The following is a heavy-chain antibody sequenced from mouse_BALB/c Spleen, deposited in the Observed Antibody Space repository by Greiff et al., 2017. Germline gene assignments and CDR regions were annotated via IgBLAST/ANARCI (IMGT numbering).Heavy chain of an antibody. J-gene: IGHJ4*01. CDR1: GYTFTSYV. D-gene: IGHD2-14*01. CDR2: INPYNDGT. V-gene: IGHV1-14*01. CDR3: ASGYRPYAMDY. Sequence: EVQLQHSGPELVKPGASVKMSCKASGYTFTSYVMHWVKQKPGQGLEWIGYINPYNDGTKYNEKFKGKATLTSDKSSSTAYMELSSLTSEDSAVYYCASGYRPYAMDYWGQGTSVTVSS.